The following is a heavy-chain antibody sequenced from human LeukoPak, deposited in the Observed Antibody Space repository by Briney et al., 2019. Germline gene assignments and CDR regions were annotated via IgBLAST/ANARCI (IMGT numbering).Heavy chain of an antibody. CDR3: ARDHLPLLCMMEH. Sequence: ASVKVSCKASGYTFTGYYMHWVRQAPGQGLEWMGWINPNSGGTNYAQKFQGRVTMTRDTSFSTAYMELSRVRSDDTAVYYCARDHLPLLCMMEHWGLGTLVTVSS. V-gene: IGHV1-2*02. CDR1: GYTFTGYY. D-gene: IGHD1-1*01. J-gene: IGHJ4*02. CDR2: INPNSGGT.